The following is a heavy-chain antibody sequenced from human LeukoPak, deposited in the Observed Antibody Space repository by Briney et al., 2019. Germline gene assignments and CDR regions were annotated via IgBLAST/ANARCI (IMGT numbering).Heavy chain of an antibody. CDR1: GYTFTGYY. CDR2: INPNSGGT. Sequence: GASVKVSCKASGYTFTGYYMHWVRQAPGQGLEWMGWINPNSGGTNYAQKFQGRVTMTRDTSISTAYMELSRLRSDDTAVYYCARAPPASSIAADAFDIWGQGTMVTVSS. V-gene: IGHV1-2*02. D-gene: IGHD6-6*01. CDR3: ARAPPASSIAADAFDI. J-gene: IGHJ3*02.